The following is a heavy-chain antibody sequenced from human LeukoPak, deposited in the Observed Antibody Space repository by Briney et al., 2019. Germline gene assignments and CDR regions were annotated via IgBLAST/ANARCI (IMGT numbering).Heavy chain of an antibody. V-gene: IGHV5-51*01. CDR3: ARSTYDSSGYLFDY. CDR1: GYSFTTYW. Sequence: GESLKISCKGSGYSFTTYWIGWVRQMPGKGLEWMGIIYPGDSDTRYSPSFEGQVTITADRSISTAYLQWSSLKASDTAMYYCARSTYDSSGYLFDYWGQGTLVTVSS. J-gene: IGHJ4*02. CDR2: IYPGDSDT. D-gene: IGHD3-22*01.